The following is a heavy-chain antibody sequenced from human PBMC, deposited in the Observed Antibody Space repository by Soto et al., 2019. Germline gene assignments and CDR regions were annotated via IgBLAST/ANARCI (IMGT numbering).Heavy chain of an antibody. J-gene: IGHJ4*02. CDR3: ARDKITGHFDY. CDR2: INHSGST. CDR1: GGSFSGYY. Sequence: PSETLSLTCAVYGGSFSGYYWTWIRQPPGTGLEWIGEINHSGSTNYNPSLKSRVTISVDTSKNQFSLKLTSVTAADTAVYYCARDKITGHFDYLGQGTLLTVSS. D-gene: IGHD2-8*02. V-gene: IGHV4-34*01.